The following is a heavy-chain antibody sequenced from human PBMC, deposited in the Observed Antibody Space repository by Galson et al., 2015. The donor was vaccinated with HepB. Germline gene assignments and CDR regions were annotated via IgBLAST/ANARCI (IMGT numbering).Heavy chain of an antibody. D-gene: IGHD2-8*01. Sequence: SLRLSCAASGFTFSSYAMSWVRQAPGKGLEWVSAISGSGGSTYYADSVKGRFTISRDNSKNTLYVQMNSLRAEDTAVYYCAKDTNEGLGENVDFWGQGTLVTVSS. CDR2: ISGSGGST. CDR1: GFTFSSYA. V-gene: IGHV3-23*01. CDR3: AKDTNEGLGENVDF. J-gene: IGHJ4*02.